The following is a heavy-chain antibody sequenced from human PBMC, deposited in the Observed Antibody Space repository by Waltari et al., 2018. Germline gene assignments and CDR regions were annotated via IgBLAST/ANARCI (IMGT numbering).Heavy chain of an antibody. J-gene: IGHJ5*02. D-gene: IGHD6-13*01. CDR2: IYYSGST. CDR3: ARRLSIAARGERFDP. V-gene: IGHV4-39*01. Sequence: QLQLQESGPGLVKPSETLSLTCTVSGGSISSSSYYWGWIRQPPGKGLEWIGSIYYSGSTYYNPALKRRVTISVDTSKNQFSLKLSSVTAADTAVYYCARRLSIAARGERFDPWGQGTLVTVSS. CDR1: GGSISSSSYY.